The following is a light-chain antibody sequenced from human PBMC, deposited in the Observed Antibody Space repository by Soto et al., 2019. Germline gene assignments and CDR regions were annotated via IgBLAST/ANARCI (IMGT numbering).Light chain of an antibody. CDR3: SSYTSSSTDYV. Sequence: QSVLTQPASVSGSPGQSITFSCTGTSSDVGGYNYVSWYQQHPGKAPKLMIYDVSNRPSGVSNRFSGSKSGNTASLTISGLQAEDEADYYCSSYTSSSTDYVFGTGTKLTVL. V-gene: IGLV2-14*01. CDR1: SSDVGGYNY. CDR2: DVS. J-gene: IGLJ1*01.